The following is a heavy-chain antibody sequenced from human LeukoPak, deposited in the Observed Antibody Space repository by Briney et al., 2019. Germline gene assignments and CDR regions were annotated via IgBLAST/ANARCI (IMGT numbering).Heavy chain of an antibody. CDR1: GFTFSSYA. CDR3: AKRGGDD. V-gene: IGHV3-23*01. D-gene: IGHD3-10*01. Sequence: GGSLRLSCAASGFTFSSYAMSWFRQAPGKGLEWVSAISGSGNTTYYADSVKGRFTISRDNSKNTLCLQLNSLRAEDTAVYYCAKRGGDDWGQGTLVTVSS. J-gene: IGHJ4*02. CDR2: ISGSGNTT.